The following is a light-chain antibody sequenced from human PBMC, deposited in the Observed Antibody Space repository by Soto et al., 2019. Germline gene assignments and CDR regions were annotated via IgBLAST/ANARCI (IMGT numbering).Light chain of an antibody. Sequence: DIQMTQSPSSLSASVGDRVTITCRASQGINNYLVWFQQKPGKAPKSLIYGASNLQSGVPSRFSGSKSGTDFTLTISSLQPEDFATYYCQQYNSYPLTLGGGTKVEI. J-gene: IGKJ4*01. V-gene: IGKV1-16*01. CDR2: GAS. CDR1: QGINNY. CDR3: QQYNSYPLT.